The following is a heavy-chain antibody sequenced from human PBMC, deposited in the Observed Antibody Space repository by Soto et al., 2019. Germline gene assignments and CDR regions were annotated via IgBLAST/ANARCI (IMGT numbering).Heavy chain of an antibody. CDR2: IYYSGST. CDR1: GGSISSYY. V-gene: IGHV4-59*01. J-gene: IGHJ1*01. Sequence: SETLSLTCTVSGGSISSYYWSWIRQPPGKGLEWIGYIYYSGSTNYNPSLKSRVTISVDTSKNQFSLKLSSVTAADTAVYYCARALNVYSNGFWGQGTLVTVSS. CDR3: ARALNVYSNGF. D-gene: IGHD6-19*01.